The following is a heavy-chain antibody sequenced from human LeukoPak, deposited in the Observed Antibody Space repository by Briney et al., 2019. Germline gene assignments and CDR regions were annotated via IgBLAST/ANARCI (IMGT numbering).Heavy chain of an antibody. CDR2: ISAYNGNT. Sequence: ASVKVSCKASGYTFTSYGISWVRQAPGQGLEWMGWISAYNGNTNYAQKLQDRVTMTTDTSASTAYMELRSLRSDDTPVYYCARGSRITIFGVVITDAFDIWGQGTMVTVSS. V-gene: IGHV1-18*01. CDR3: ARGSRITIFGVVITDAFDI. CDR1: GYTFTSYG. J-gene: IGHJ3*02. D-gene: IGHD3-3*01.